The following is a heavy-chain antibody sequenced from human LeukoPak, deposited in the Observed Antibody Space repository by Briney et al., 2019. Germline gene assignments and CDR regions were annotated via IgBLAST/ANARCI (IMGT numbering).Heavy chain of an antibody. D-gene: IGHD3-3*01. CDR2: INSDGSST. J-gene: IGHJ4*02. V-gene: IGHV3-74*01. Sequence: GGSLRLSCGATGFTISSYWMHWVRQAPGKGLVWVSRINSDGSSTSYADSVKGQFTISRDNAKNTLYLQMNSLRAEDTAVYYCASGVDFWSGYQFDYWGQGTLVTVSS. CDR1: GFTISSYW. CDR3: ASGVDFWSGYQFDY.